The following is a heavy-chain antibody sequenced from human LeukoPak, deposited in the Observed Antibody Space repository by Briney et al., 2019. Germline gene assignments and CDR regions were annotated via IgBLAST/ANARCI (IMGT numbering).Heavy chain of an antibody. CDR2: INPSGGST. CDR3: ARDLRPLLYDFWSGYHGGFDY. V-gene: IGHV1-46*01. D-gene: IGHD3-3*01. Sequence: ASVKVSCNASGDTFTSHYMHWVRQAPGQGLEWMGLINPSGGSTSYAQKFQGRVTMTRDTSTSTVYMELSSLRSEDTAVYYCARDLRPLLYDFWSGYHGGFDYWGQGTLVTVSS. CDR1: GDTFTSHY. J-gene: IGHJ4*02.